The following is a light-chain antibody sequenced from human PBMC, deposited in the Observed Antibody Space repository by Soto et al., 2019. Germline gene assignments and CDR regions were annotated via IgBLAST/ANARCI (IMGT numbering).Light chain of an antibody. J-gene: IGKJ4*01. Sequence: DIHMTQSPSSLSASVGYRVTITCRASQNISSYLTWYQQKPGTAPNLLIHAPSTLHTGVPSRFSGSGSGTDFTLTISSLPPEDFATFYCHQRYRTPLTFGRGTKLDIK. V-gene: IGKV1-39*01. CDR3: HQRYRTPLT. CDR2: APS. CDR1: QNISSY.